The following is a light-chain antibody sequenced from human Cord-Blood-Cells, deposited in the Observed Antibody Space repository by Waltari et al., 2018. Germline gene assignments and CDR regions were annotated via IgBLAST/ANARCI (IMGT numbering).Light chain of an antibody. CDR2: KDS. CDR1: ALPKQY. J-gene: IGLJ3*02. CDR3: QSADSSGTSWV. Sequence: SYELTQPPSVSVSPGQTARITCPGDALPKQYAYWYQRKPGQAPVLVIYKDSERPSGIPERFSGSSSGTTVTLTISGVQAEDEADYYCQSADSSGTSWVFGGGTKLTVL. V-gene: IGLV3-25*03.